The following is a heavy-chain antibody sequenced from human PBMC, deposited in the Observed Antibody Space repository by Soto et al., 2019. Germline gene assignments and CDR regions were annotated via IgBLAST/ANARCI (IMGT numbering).Heavy chain of an antibody. V-gene: IGHV4-34*01. CDR1: GGSFSGYY. CDR2: INHSGST. J-gene: IGHJ4*02. CDR3: ARVSCSSTSCFYYFDS. D-gene: IGHD2-2*01. Sequence: QVQLQQWGAGLLKPSETLSLTCAVYGGSFSGYYWSWIRQPPGKGLEWIGEINHSGSTNYNPALKSRVTTSVDTSTNQFSLKLSSVTAADTAVYYCARVSCSSTSCFYYFDSWRQGILVTVSS.